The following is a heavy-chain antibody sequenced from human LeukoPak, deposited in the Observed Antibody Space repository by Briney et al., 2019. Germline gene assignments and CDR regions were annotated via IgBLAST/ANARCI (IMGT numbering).Heavy chain of an antibody. Sequence: PSGTLSLTCTVSGGSISSSSYYWGWIRQPPGKGLEWIGSIYYSGSTYYNPSLKSRVTISVDTSKNQFSLKLSSVTAADTAVYYCASQVDTAMVTGWFDPWGQGTLVTVSS. CDR2: IYYSGST. V-gene: IGHV4-39*01. CDR3: ASQVDTAMVTGWFDP. D-gene: IGHD5-18*01. CDR1: GGSISSSSYY. J-gene: IGHJ5*02.